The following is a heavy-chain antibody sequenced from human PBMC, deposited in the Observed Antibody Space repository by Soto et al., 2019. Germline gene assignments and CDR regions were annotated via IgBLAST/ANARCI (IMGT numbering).Heavy chain of an antibody. D-gene: IGHD5-12*01. Sequence: PGESLKISCKGSGYSFTSYWISWVRQMPGKGLEWMGRIDPSDSYTNYSPSFQGHVTISADKSISTAYLQWSSLKASDTAMYYCAISRGGYNSRGMDVWGQGTTVTVSS. CDR1: GYSFTSYW. CDR2: IDPSDSYT. CDR3: AISRGGYNSRGMDV. V-gene: IGHV5-10-1*01. J-gene: IGHJ6*02.